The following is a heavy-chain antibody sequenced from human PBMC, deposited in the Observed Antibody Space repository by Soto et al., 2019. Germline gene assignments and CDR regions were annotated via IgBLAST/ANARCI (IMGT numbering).Heavy chain of an antibody. CDR3: VKVLARGVGVPRFYFDS. V-gene: IGHV3-15*05. CDR1: GLTFRDAW. D-gene: IGHD2-2*01. CDR2: IKSNAAKAPP. Sequence: GGSLRLSCAVSGLTFRDAWMNWVRQAPGKGLEWVGNIKSNAAKAPPEYAESVKGRFIISRDDPKNTVYLHVNSLRAEDTAVYYCVKVLARGVGVPRFYFDSWGQGALVTVSS. J-gene: IGHJ4*02.